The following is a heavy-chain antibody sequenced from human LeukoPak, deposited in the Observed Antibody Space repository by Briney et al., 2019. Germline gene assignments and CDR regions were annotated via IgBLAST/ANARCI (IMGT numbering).Heavy chain of an antibody. Sequence: PGGSLRLSCAASGFTVSSNFMSWVRQAPGKVLEWVSVIYTGGGTYYADSVKGRFTISRDNSKNTLYLQMNSLRAEDTAVYYCARQPRNAGGYYYYYFDYWGQGTLVTVSS. D-gene: IGHD3-22*01. CDR3: ARQPRNAGGYYYYYFDY. CDR1: GFTVSSNF. V-gene: IGHV3-66*04. J-gene: IGHJ4*02. CDR2: IYTGGGT.